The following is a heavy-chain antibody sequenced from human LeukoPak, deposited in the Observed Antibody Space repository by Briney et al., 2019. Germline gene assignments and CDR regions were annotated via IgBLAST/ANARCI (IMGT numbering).Heavy chain of an antibody. V-gene: IGHV3-53*01. CDR1: GFTVSSNY. Sequence: PGGSLRLSCAASGFTVSSNYMSWVRQAPGKGLEWVSVIYSGGSTYYADSVKGRFTISRDNSKNTLYLQMNSLRAEDTAVYYCARESYYYDSGDYFDYWGQGTLVTVSS. J-gene: IGHJ4*02. D-gene: IGHD3-22*01. CDR3: ARESYYYDSGDYFDY. CDR2: IYSGGST.